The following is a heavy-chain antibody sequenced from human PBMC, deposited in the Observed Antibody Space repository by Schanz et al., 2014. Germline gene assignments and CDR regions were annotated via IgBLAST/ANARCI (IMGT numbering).Heavy chain of an antibody. J-gene: IGHJ4*02. V-gene: IGHV1-69*04. CDR1: GATFNSYA. CDR3: ARISDNDFLY. CDR2: IIPPLRQT. Sequence: QVRLVQSGAEVKKPGSSVKVSCKSSGATFNSYAFGWVRQAPGQGFEWVGSIIPPLRQTRYAQKFEERVIITAATSTTTVYMDLASMTSDDTAVYFCARISDNDFLYWGQGTLVTVSS. D-gene: IGHD1-26*01.